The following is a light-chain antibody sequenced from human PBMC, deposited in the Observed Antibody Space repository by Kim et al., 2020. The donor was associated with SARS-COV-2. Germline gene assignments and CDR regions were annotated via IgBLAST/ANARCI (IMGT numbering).Light chain of an antibody. J-gene: IGLJ2*01. Sequence: SYELTQPPSVAVSPGQTASITCSGDKLGEKYACWYQQKPGQSPVLVIYQDHKRPSGIPERFSGSNSGNTATLTIHGTQAMDEADYYCQAWDSSTVVFGGGTQLTVL. CDR1: KLGEKY. CDR2: QDH. V-gene: IGLV3-1*01. CDR3: QAWDSSTVV.